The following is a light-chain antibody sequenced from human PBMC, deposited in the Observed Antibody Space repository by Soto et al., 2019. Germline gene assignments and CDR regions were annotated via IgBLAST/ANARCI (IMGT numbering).Light chain of an antibody. CDR1: QSVNTN. CDR3: QRYNNWPPLLT. V-gene: IGKV3-15*01. Sequence: EIVLTDAPSTLTVSPWERATLSFRAVQSVNTNLAWYQQKPGQAPRLLIYGASTRATGIPARFSGSGSGTGFTLTISSLQSEDFAVYYCQRYNNWPPLLTFGGGTKVDIK. J-gene: IGKJ4*01. CDR2: GAS.